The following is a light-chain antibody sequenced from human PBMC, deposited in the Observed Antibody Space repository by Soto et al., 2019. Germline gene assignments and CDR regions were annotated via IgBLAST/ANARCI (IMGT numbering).Light chain of an antibody. CDR3: QTWGTGIRV. CDR1: SGHSRYA. V-gene: IGLV4-69*01. CDR2: VNSDGSH. Sequence: QSVLTQSPSASASLGASVKLTCTLSSGHSRYAIAWHQEQPETGPRYLMKVNSDGSHNKGDGIPDRFSGSSSGAERYLTISSLQSEDEADYYCQTWGTGIRVFGGGTKLTVL. J-gene: IGLJ3*02.